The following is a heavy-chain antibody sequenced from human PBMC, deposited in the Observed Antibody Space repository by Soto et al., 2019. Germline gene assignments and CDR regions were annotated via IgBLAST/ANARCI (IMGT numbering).Heavy chain of an antibody. Sequence: ASVKVSCKASGGTFSSYAISWVRQAPGQGLEWMGGIIPIFGTTNYAQKLQGRVTMTTDTSTSTAYMELRSLRSDDTAVYYCAREGYSYGYRYFDYWGQGTLVTVSS. CDR3: AREGYSYGYRYFDY. D-gene: IGHD5-18*01. J-gene: IGHJ4*02. V-gene: IGHV1-69*05. CDR1: GGTFSSYA. CDR2: IIPIFGTT.